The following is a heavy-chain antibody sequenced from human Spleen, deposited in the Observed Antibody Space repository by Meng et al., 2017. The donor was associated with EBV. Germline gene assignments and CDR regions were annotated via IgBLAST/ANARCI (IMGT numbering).Heavy chain of an antibody. Sequence: VQLVGSGGGVVRPWGSLSLSCAASGFIFSDDWMHWVRQAPGKGLVWVSRINNDGSRTNYADSVKVRFTISRDNAKNMVYLQMNSLSAEDTAVYYCVRDRTTWNWGQGTLVTVSS. CDR1: GFIFSDDW. D-gene: IGHD1-1*01. CDR2: INNDGSRT. J-gene: IGHJ4*02. CDR3: VRDRTTWN. V-gene: IGHV3-74*01.